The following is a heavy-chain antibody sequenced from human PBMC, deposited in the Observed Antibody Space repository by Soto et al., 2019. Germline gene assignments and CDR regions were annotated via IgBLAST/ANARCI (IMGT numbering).Heavy chain of an antibody. CDR1: GFTFSSYS. Sequence: EVQLVESGGGLVKPGGSLRLSCAASGFTFSSYSMDWVRQAPGKGLEWVSSISSSSYIYYADSVKGRFTISRDNAKNSLYLQMNSLRAEDTAVYYCARDSSTWIQLWLHWFDPWGQGTLVTVSS. V-gene: IGHV3-21*01. J-gene: IGHJ5*02. CDR3: ARDSSTWIQLWLHWFDP. CDR2: ISSSSYI. D-gene: IGHD5-18*01.